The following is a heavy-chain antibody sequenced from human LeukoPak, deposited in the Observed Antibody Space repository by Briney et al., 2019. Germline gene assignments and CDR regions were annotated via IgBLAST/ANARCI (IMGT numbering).Heavy chain of an antibody. D-gene: IGHD6-19*01. V-gene: IGHV3-30*02. CDR3: ARGSQWLVVPPFDY. J-gene: IGHJ4*02. CDR2: IRYDGSNK. CDR1: GFTFSSYG. Sequence: GGSLRLSCAASGFTFSSYGMHWVRQAPGKGLEWVAFIRYDGSNKYYADSVKGRFTISRDNSKNTLYLQMNSLRAEDTAVYYCARGSQWLVVPPFDYWGQGTLVTVSS.